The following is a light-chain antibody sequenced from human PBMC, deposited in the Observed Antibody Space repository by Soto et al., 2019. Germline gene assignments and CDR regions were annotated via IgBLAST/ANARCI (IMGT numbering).Light chain of an antibody. Sequence: EIVLTQSPGTLSLSPGERATLSCRASQSVSSNLLAWYQQKPGQAPRLLIYGATNRATGIPDRFSGSGSGTDFTLTISRLEPEDFAXXYCXXYGSSPRTFGQGTKVEIK. J-gene: IGKJ1*01. CDR3: XXYGSSPRT. V-gene: IGKV3-20*01. CDR2: GAT. CDR1: QSVSSNL.